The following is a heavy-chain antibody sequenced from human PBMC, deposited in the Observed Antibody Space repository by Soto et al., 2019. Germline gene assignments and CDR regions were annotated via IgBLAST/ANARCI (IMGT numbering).Heavy chain of an antibody. Sequence: PGGSLRLSCAASGFTFSSYGMHWVRQAPGKGLEWVAVIWYDGSNKYYADSVKGRFTISRDNSKNTLYLQMNSLRAEDTAVYYCARDVVYYDSSGYYYAIDCWGQGTLVTVSS. CDR2: IWYDGSNK. CDR1: GFTFSSYG. CDR3: ARDVVYYDSSGYYYAIDC. D-gene: IGHD3-22*01. V-gene: IGHV3-33*01. J-gene: IGHJ4*02.